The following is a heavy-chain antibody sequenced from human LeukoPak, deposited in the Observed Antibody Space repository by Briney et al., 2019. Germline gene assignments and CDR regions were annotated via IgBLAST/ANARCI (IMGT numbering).Heavy chain of an antibody. D-gene: IGHD3-10*01. V-gene: IGHV3-7*01. CDR3: ARDHMVLGVYYFDY. CDR2: LKQDGIEK. CDR1: GFTSSQYW. Sequence: GGSLRLSCAAAGFTSSQYWMSWVRQAPKRVLEWVANLKQDGIEKYYVDSVKGRFTISRDNAKNSLSLQMNSLRAEDTAVYYCARDHMVLGVYYFDYWGHRTLVSASS. J-gene: IGHJ4*03.